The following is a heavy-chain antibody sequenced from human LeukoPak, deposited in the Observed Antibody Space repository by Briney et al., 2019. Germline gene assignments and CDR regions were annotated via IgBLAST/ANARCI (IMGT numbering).Heavy chain of an antibody. J-gene: IGHJ5*02. CDR3: ARGLGYCTNGVCSNAGVPFDP. V-gene: IGHV3-33*01. CDR2: IWYDGSNK. Sequence: GGSLRLSCAASGFTFSSYGMHWVRQAPGKGLEWVAVIWYDGSNKYYADSVKGRFTISRDNSKNTLYLQMNSLRAEDTAVYYCARGLGYCTNGVCSNAGVPFDPWGQGTLVTVPS. CDR1: GFTFSSYG. D-gene: IGHD2-8*01.